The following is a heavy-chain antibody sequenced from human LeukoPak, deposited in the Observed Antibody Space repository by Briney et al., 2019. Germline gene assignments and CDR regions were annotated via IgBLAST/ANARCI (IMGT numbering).Heavy chain of an antibody. V-gene: IGHV1-18*01. CDR3: ARDTGYYYGSGSYDY. CDR1: GYTFTRYG. J-gene: IGHJ4*02. CDR2: ISAYNGNT. D-gene: IGHD3-10*01. Sequence: ASVKVSCKASGYTFTRYGISWVRQAPGQGLEWMGWISAYNGNTNYAQKLQGRVTMTTDTSTSTAYMELRSLRSDDTAVYYCARDTGYYYGSGSYDYWGQGTLVTVSS.